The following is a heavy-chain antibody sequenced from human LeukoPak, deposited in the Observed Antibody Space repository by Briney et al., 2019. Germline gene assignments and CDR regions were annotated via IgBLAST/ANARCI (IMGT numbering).Heavy chain of an antibody. Sequence: GGSLTLSCAVSGSSFSNYVVNWFRQAPGKGREWVAYITNRGNSIFHADSVKGRFTISRDNVKNSVFLQMSSLGAEDTAVYYCARDRYDIRGCAFDYWGQGTQVTVSS. CDR1: GSSFSNYV. J-gene: IGHJ4*02. CDR2: ITNRGNSI. D-gene: IGHD3-22*01. V-gene: IGHV3-48*03. CDR3: ARDRYDIRGCAFDY.